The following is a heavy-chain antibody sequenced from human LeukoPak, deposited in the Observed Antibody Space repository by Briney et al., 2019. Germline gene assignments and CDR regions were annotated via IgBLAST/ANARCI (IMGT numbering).Heavy chain of an antibody. CDR1: GDSISSGNY. D-gene: IGHD1-7*01. CDR3: ARDADNWNSLDYFDY. CDR2: IFHTGST. J-gene: IGHJ4*02. Sequence: SETLSLTCTVSGDSISSGNYWGWIRQPPGKGLEWIGSIFHTGSTYFNLSLKSRVTMSVDTSKNQFSLKLSSVTAADTAVYYCARDADNWNSLDYFDYWGQGTLVTVSS. V-gene: IGHV4-38-2*02.